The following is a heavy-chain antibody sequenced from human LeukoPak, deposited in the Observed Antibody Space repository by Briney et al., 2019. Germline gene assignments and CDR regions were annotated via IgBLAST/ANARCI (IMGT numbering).Heavy chain of an antibody. CDR2: IRYDGSNK. D-gene: IGHD3-22*01. J-gene: IGHJ4*02. CDR1: GFTFSSYG. Sequence: GGSLRLSCAASGFTFSSYGMHWVRQAPGKGLEWVAFIRYDGSNKYYADSVKGRFTISRDNSKNTLYLQMNSLRAEDTAVYYCAKGSGYYDSSGFDYWGQGTLVTVSS. V-gene: IGHV3-30*02. CDR3: AKGSGYYDSSGFDY.